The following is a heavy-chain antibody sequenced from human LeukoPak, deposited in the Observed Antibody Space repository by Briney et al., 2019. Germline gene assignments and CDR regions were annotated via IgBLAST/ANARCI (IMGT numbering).Heavy chain of an antibody. J-gene: IGHJ4*02. Sequence: ASETLSLTCTVSGGSISSSSYYWGWIRQPPGKGLEWIGSIYYSGSTNYNPSLKSRVTISVDTSKNQFSLKLSSVTAADTAVYYCAGIIVGATLESLDYWGQGTLVTVSS. V-gene: IGHV4-39*07. CDR1: GGSISSSSYY. CDR3: AGIIVGATLESLDY. CDR2: IYYSGST. D-gene: IGHD1-26*01.